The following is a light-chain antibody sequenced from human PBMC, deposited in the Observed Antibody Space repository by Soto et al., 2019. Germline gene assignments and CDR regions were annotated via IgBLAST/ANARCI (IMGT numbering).Light chain of an antibody. Sequence: EIVMTQSPATLYVSPGERATLSCRASQSVSSNLAWYQQNPGQAPRLLIYGASTRATGIPARFSGSGSGTEFTLTISSLQSEDFAVDYCQQYNNWPSMYTFGQGTKLVLK. CDR3: QQYNNWPSMYT. CDR1: QSVSSN. J-gene: IGKJ2*01. CDR2: GAS. V-gene: IGKV3-15*01.